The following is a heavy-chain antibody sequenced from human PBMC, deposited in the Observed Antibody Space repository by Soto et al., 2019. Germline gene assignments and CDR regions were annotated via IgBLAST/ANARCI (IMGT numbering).Heavy chain of an antibody. CDR3: VQGPPYYYGMDV. CDR2: IIPIFGTA. Sequence: QVQLVQSGAEVKKPGSSVKVSCKASGGTFSSYAISWGRQAPGQGLEWMGGIIPIFGTANYAQKFQVRVTITADKSTSTAYMELSSLRSEDTAVYYCVQGPPYYYGMDVWGQGTTVTVSS. V-gene: IGHV1-69*06. CDR1: GGTFSSYA. D-gene: IGHD4-4*01. J-gene: IGHJ6*02.